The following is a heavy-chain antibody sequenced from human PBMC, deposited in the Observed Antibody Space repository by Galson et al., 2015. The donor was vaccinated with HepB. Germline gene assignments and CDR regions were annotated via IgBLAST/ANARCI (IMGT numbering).Heavy chain of an antibody. CDR2: ISPYNGNT. CDR1: GYRFTNFG. V-gene: IGHV1-18*01. CDR3: ARLGPAGAFLDY. J-gene: IGHJ4*02. D-gene: IGHD2-2*01. Sequence: SVKVSCKASGYRFTNFGITWVRQAPGQGLEWMGWISPYNGNTNYAQKVQGRVTMTTDTSTTTASMELRSLRSDDTAVYYCARLGPAGAFLDYWGQGTLVTVSS.